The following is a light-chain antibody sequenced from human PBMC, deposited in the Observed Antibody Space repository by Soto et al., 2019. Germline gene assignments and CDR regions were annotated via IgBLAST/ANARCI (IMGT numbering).Light chain of an antibody. CDR2: QAS. Sequence: DIQMTQSPSTLSASVGDRVSITCRASQSISRQLAWYQQKPGKAPNLLIYQASNLETGVPSRFTGSGSGTEFTLTLSSQQPDDFATYYCLQYQSYWTFDQGTKVEV. V-gene: IGKV1-5*03. CDR3: LQYQSYWT. J-gene: IGKJ1*01. CDR1: QSISRQ.